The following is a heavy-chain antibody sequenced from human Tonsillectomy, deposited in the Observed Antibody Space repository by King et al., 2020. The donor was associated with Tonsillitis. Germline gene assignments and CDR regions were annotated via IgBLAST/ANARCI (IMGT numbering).Heavy chain of an antibody. CDR2: ISSGSTYL. CDR3: ARDGEGYSGYDEGTFFDY. J-gene: IGHJ4*02. CDR1: GFTFSSYS. D-gene: IGHD5-12*01. V-gene: IGHV3-21*01. Sequence: VQLVESGGGLVKPGGSLRLSCAASGFTFSSYSMNWVRQAPGKGLEWVSSISSGSTYLYYADSVRGRFTISRDNAKNSLYLQMNSLRAEDTAVYYCARDGEGYSGYDEGTFFDYWGQGTLVTVSS.